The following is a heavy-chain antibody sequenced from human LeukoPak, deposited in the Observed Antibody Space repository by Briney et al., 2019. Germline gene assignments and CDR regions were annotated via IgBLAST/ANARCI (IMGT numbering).Heavy chain of an antibody. Sequence: GGSLRLSCAASGFTFSNYAMSWVRQAPGKGLEWVSTISGNGGTTYYADSVKGRFTISRDNSKDTLYLQMNSLRADDTAVYYCAKTSRGNSGYDSPFDYWGQGTLVTVSS. CDR1: GFTFSNYA. V-gene: IGHV3-23*01. D-gene: IGHD5-12*01. CDR3: AKTSRGNSGYDSPFDY. J-gene: IGHJ4*02. CDR2: ISGNGGTT.